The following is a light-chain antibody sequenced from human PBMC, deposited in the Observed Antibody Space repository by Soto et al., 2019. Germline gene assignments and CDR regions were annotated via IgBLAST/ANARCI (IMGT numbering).Light chain of an antibody. J-gene: IGLJ2*01. V-gene: IGLV4-69*01. CDR2: LNSDGSH. CDR3: QTWGTGIGV. Sequence: QPVLTQSPSASASLGASVKLTCTLSSGHSSYAIAWHQQQLEKGPRYLMKLNSDGSHRKGDGIPDRFSGSSSGAEHYLTISSLQSEDEADYYCQTWGTGIGVFGGGTKLTVL. CDR1: SGHSSYA.